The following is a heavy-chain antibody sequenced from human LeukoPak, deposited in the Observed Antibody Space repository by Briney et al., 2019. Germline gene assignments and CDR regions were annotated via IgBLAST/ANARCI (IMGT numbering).Heavy chain of an antibody. J-gene: IGHJ4*02. CDR3: ARGRKSRSWLVTSYFDY. CDR1: GYSISSGYY. Sequence: SETLSLTCTVSGYSISSGYYWGWIRQPPGKGLEWIGSIYHSGSTYYNPSRKRRVTISVDTSKNQFSLKLSPVTAADTALYYCARGRKSRSWLVTSYFDYWGQGTLVTASS. V-gene: IGHV4-38-2*02. D-gene: IGHD6-19*01. CDR2: IYHSGST.